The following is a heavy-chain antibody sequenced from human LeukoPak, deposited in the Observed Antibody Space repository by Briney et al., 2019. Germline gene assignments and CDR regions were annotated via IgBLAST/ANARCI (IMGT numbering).Heavy chain of an antibody. CDR1: GGSISSSSYY. Sequence: ASETLSLTCTVSGGSISSSSYYWGWIRQPPGKGLEWIGSIYYSGSTYYNPSLKSRVTISVDTSKNQFSLKLSSVTAADTAVYYCARELGRQGFDYWGQGTLVTVSS. V-gene: IGHV4-39*07. CDR3: ARELGRQGFDY. J-gene: IGHJ4*02. D-gene: IGHD7-27*01. CDR2: IYYSGST.